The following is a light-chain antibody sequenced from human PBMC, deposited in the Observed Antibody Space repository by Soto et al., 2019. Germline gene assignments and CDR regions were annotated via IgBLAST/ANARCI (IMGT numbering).Light chain of an antibody. J-gene: IGKJ1*01. V-gene: IGKV3-20*01. Sequence: EIVLTQSPGTLSLSPGERATLSCRASQSVSSSYLAWYQQKPGQAPRLLIYDASNRATGIPDRFSGSGSGTDFTLTISRLEPEDFAVYYCQQRGGSPPTWTFGQGTKVEIK. CDR2: DAS. CDR1: QSVSSSY. CDR3: QQRGGSPPTWT.